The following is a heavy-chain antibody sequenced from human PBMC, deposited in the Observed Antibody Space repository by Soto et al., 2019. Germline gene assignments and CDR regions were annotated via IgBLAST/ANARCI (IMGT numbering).Heavy chain of an antibody. CDR3: ARESGGLLVY. CDR1: GYTFTSNA. V-gene: IGHV1-3*01. CDR2: INAGNGDT. Sequence: QVQLVQSGAEVKKPGASVKVSCKTSGYTFTSNAMHWVRQAPGQRLEWMGWINAGNGDTKYSQKFQGRVTITRDTSAGTAYMEVSSLRSEDTAVYYCARESGGLLVYWGQGTLVTVSS. D-gene: IGHD6-19*01. J-gene: IGHJ4*02.